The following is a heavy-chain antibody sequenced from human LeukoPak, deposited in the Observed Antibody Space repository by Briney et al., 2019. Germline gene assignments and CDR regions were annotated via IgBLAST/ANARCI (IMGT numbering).Heavy chain of an antibody. Sequence: PSETLSLTCTVSGGSISSDFWSWIRQPPGKGLEWIGQIHHSGSTNYNPSLKSRVTLSVDKSKNQFSLKLSSVTAADTAVYYCARVGATIFAFDIWGQGTLVTVS. V-gene: IGHV4-59*12. CDR1: GGSISSDF. CDR3: ARVGATIFAFDI. CDR2: IHHSGST. D-gene: IGHD5-12*01. J-gene: IGHJ3*02.